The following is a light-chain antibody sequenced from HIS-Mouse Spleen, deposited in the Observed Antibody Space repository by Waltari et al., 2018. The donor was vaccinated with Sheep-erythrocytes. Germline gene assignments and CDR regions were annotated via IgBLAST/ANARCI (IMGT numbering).Light chain of an antibody. CDR3: QSYDSSLSGV. V-gene: IGLV1-40*01. J-gene: IGLJ2*01. CDR1: SSNIGAGYD. CDR2: GNS. Sequence: QSVLTQPPSVSGAPGQRVTISCPGGSSNIGAGYDVHWYQPLPGTAPKLLIYGNSNRPSGVPDRFSGSKSGTSASLAITGLQAEDEADYYCQSYDSSLSGVFGGGTK.